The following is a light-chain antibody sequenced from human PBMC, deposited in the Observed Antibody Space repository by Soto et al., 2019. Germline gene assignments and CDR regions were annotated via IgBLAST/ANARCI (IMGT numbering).Light chain of an antibody. J-gene: IGKJ3*01. CDR3: LQYNNYPFT. Sequence: DIQMTQSPSSLSASVGDRVTITCRASQGIRNDLAWYQQRPGKAPKRLIFAAASLQSGVPARFSGSGSGTEFTLTISSLQPEDFATYYCLQYNNYPFTFGPGTKVDIK. CDR1: QGIRND. CDR2: AAA. V-gene: IGKV1-17*01.